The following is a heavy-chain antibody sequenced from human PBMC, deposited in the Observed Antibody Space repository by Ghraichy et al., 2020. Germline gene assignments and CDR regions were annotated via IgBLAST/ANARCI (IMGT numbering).Heavy chain of an antibody. V-gene: IGHV3-11*04. CDR3: ARDVYYYDSSGFDLSDY. CDR2: ISSSGSTI. D-gene: IGHD3-22*01. CDR1: GFTFSDYY. Sequence: GESLNISCAASGFTFSDYYMSWIRQAPGKGLEWVSYISSSGSTIYYADSVKGRFTISRDNAKNSLYLQMNSLRAEDTAVYYCARDVYYYDSSGFDLSDYWGQGTLVTVSS. J-gene: IGHJ4*02.